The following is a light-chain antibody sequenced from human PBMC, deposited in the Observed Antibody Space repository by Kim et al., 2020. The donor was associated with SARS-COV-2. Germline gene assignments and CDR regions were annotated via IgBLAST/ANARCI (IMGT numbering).Light chain of an antibody. Sequence: ASVGNRVTITCRASHSIDTSLAWYQQKTGKAPKLLISKASNLESGVPTRFSGSGSGTDFALIISSLQPDDFATYYCQQYNAYAPTFGLGTKVDIK. V-gene: IGKV1-5*03. CDR1: HSIDTS. J-gene: IGKJ1*01. CDR3: QQYNAYAPT. CDR2: KAS.